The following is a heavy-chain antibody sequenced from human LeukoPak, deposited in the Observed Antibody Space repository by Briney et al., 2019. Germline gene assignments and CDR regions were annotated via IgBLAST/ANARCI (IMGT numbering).Heavy chain of an antibody. CDR2: ITGDGASI. Sequence: GGSLRLSCAASGFNFSSYTLNWVRQAPGKGLEWVSSITGDGASIYYAGPVRGRFTISRDNAKELVFLQLDSLRAEDTAVYYCAKDTFYGTGLAWFDTWGQGTLVTVSS. CDR3: AKDTFYGTGLAWFDT. D-gene: IGHD2/OR15-2a*01. V-gene: IGHV3-21*01. CDR1: GFNFSSYT. J-gene: IGHJ5*02.